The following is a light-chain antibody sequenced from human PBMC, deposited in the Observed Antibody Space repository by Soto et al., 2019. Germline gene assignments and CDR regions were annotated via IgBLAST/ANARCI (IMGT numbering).Light chain of an antibody. J-gene: IGKJ5*01. CDR1: QSVSSY. CDR2: DST. Sequence: EIVWTQPPASLFMSKRERATLSCRASQSVSSYLAWYQQKSGKTPRLVIYDSTLRANGVPDRFGGSRSGTEFTLTINSLETEDFAVYYCQQRNAWLTITSGQGAILEI. CDR3: QQRNAWLTIT. V-gene: IGKV3-11*01.